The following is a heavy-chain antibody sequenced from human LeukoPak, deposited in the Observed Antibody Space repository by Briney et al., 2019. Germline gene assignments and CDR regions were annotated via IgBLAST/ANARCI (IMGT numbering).Heavy chain of an antibody. CDR1: GFTFDDYA. V-gene: IGHV3-43*02. CDR2: ISGGGGST. D-gene: IGHD3-10*01. J-gene: IGHJ4*02. CDR3: PKGGVLDY. Sequence: SGESLRLSCAASGFTFDDYAMHWVRQAPGKGLEWVSLISGGGGSTYYADSVKGRFTIYRDNSKHSAYLKMNRLTSEDTALYCWPKGGVLDYWGRGTLVSVSS.